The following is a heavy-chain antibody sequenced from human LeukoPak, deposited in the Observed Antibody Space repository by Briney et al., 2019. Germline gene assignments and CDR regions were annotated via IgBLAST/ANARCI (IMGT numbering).Heavy chain of an antibody. Sequence: GGSLRLSCAASGFTFSSYWMSWVRQAPGKGLEWVANIKQDGSEKYYVDSVKGRFTISRDNAKNSLYLQMNSLRAEDTAVYYCARGVGGGYYDILTGYYYFDYWGQGTLVTVSS. J-gene: IGHJ4*02. D-gene: IGHD3-9*01. V-gene: IGHV3-7*04. CDR1: GFTFSSYW. CDR3: ARGVGGGYYDILTGYYYFDY. CDR2: IKQDGSEK.